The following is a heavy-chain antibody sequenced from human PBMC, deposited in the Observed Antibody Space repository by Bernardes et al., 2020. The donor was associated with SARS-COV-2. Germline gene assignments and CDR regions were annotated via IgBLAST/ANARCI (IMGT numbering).Heavy chain of an antibody. V-gene: IGHV4-59*01. J-gene: IGHJ5*02. CDR3: ARGVVGYCSGGSCYWFDP. D-gene: IGHD2-15*01. Sequence: LSLTCTVSGGSISSYYWSWIRQPPGKGLEWIGYIYYSGSTNYNPSLKSRVTISVDTSKNQFSLKLSSVTAADTAVYYCARGVVGYCSGGSCYWFDPWGQGTLVTVSS. CDR2: IYYSGST. CDR1: GGSISSYY.